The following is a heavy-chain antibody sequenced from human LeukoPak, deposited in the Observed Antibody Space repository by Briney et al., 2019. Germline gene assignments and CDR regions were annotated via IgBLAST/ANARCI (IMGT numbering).Heavy chain of an antibody. J-gene: IGHJ6*02. V-gene: IGHV3-74*01. D-gene: IGHD4-11*01. CDR1: GFTFSSYW. CDR3: ARDGYSTYYYGMDV. CDR2: INSDGSST. Sequence: GGSLRLSCAASGFTFSSYWMHWVRQAPGKGLVWVSRINSDGSSTSYADSVKGRFTISRDNAKNTVYLQMNSLRAEDTAVYYCARDGYSTYYYGMDVWGQGTAVTVSS.